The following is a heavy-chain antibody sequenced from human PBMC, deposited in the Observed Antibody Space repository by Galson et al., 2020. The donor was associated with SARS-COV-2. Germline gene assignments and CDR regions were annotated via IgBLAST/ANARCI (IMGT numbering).Heavy chain of an antibody. V-gene: IGHV6-1*01. CDR3: ARDPSDWTFFDY. CDR2: TYYRSKWNN. J-gene: IGHJ4*02. CDR1: GDNVSSDRAA. D-gene: IGHD1-1*01. Sequence: SETLSLTCAISGDNVSSDRAAWNWIRQSPSRGLEWLGRTYYRSKWNNDYAVSMRGRLIINPDTSENQFSLQLDSVTPEDTAVYYCARDPSDWTFFDYGGEGILVTVS.